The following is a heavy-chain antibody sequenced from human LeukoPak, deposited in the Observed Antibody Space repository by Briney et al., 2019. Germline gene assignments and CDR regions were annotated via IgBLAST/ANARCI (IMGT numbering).Heavy chain of an antibody. V-gene: IGHV3-64D*09. D-gene: IGHD4-17*01. J-gene: IGHJ5*02. CDR3: VKAGDYEYNWFDP. CDR1: GFTFRSYA. CDR2: ISSNGGST. Sequence: PGGSLRLSCSASGFTFRSYAMHWVRQAPGKGLEFVSVISSNGGSTCYADSVEGRFTISRDNSKNTLYLQMSSLRAEDTAVYYCVKAGDYEYNWFDPWGQGTLVTVSS.